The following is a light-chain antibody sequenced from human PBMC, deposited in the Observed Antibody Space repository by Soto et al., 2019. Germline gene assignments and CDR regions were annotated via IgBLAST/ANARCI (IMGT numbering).Light chain of an antibody. CDR3: QQYDNSPPWT. CDR1: QSVSSTS. V-gene: IGKV3-20*01. Sequence: EIVLTQSPGTLSFSPGERATLSCRASQSVSSTSFAWYQQKPGQAPRLLIYGASNRATGIPDRFSGSGSGTDFTLTISRLEPEDFAVYYCQQYDNSPPWTFGQGTKVEIK. J-gene: IGKJ1*01. CDR2: GAS.